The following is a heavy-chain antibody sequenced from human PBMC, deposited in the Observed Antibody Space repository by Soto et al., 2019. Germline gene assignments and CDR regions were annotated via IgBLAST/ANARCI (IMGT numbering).Heavy chain of an antibody. J-gene: IGHJ4*02. CDR2: IYYSGST. Sequence: PSETLSLTCTVSGGSISSSSYYWGWIRQPPGKGLEWIGSIYYSGSTYYNPSLKSRVTISVDTSKNQFSLKLSSVTAADTAVYYCARKIYSRRWQHADYRGQGNLV. CDR1: GGSISSSSYY. D-gene: IGHD6-19*01. CDR3: ARKIYSRRWQHADY. V-gene: IGHV4-39*01.